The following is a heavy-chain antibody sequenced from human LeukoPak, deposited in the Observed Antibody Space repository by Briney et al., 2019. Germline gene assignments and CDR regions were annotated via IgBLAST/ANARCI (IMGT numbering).Heavy chain of an antibody. V-gene: IGHV4-59*08. CDR3: ARLKGQWLVPFDY. CDR1: GGSISSYY. Sequence: SETLSLTCTVSGGSISSYYWSWLRQPPGKGLEWIGYIYYSGSTNYNPSLKSRVTISVDTSKNQFSLKLSSVTAADTAVYYCARLKGQWLVPFDYWGQGTLVTVSS. D-gene: IGHD6-19*01. J-gene: IGHJ4*02. CDR2: IYYSGST.